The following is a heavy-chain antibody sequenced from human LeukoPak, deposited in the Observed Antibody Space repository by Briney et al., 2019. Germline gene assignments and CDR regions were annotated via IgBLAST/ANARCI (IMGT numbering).Heavy chain of an antibody. CDR3: AREDVDTAIPFDY. CDR2: ISYDGSNK. V-gene: IGHV3-30-3*01. J-gene: IGHJ4*02. D-gene: IGHD5-18*01. Sequence: PGGSLRLSCAASGFTFSSYAMHWVRRAPGKGLEWVAVISYDGSNKYYADSVKGRFTISRDNSKNTLYLQMNSLRAEDTAVYYCAREDVDTAIPFDYWGQGTLVTVSS. CDR1: GFTFSSYA.